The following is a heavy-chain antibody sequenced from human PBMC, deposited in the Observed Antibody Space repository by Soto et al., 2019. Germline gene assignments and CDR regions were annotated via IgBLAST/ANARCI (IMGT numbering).Heavy chain of an antibody. J-gene: IGHJ5*02. CDR2: IYYSGST. Sequence: SSETLSLTCTVSGGSIGSGGYYWSWIRQHPGKGLEWIGYIYYSGSTYYNPSLKSRVTISVDTSKNQFSLKLSSVTAADTAVYYCARGGVPAAIRSVNWFDPWGQGTLVTVSS. CDR1: GGSIGSGGYY. V-gene: IGHV4-31*03. CDR3: ARGGVPAAIRSVNWFDP. D-gene: IGHD2-2*02.